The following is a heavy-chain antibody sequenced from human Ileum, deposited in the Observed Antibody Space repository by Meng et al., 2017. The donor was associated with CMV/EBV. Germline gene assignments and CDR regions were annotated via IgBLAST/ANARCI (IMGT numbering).Heavy chain of an antibody. V-gene: IGHV3-23*01. CDR3: ARGPDIGAF. J-gene: IGHJ4*02. Sequence: GESLKISCAASGFTFSSYSMNWVRRAPGKGLEWVSIISSGGGTTYYADSVKGRFTISRDNSKNTLYLQMNSLRVEDTAVYYCARGPDIGAFWGQGTLVTVSS. CDR2: ISSGGGTT. CDR1: GFTFSSYS. D-gene: IGHD5-12*01.